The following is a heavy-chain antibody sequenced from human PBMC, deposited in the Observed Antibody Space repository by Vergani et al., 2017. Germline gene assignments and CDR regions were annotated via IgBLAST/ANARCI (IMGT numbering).Heavy chain of an antibody. CDR3: AKELSYSTAWPHFDS. CDR1: GFRFSSYG. Sequence: QVQLVESGGGVVQPGRSLRLSCAASGFRFSSYGMNWVRQAPGKGLEWVAVIWSDGSNKYYADSVKGRFTISRDNSQNTVNLQMNSLRVDDTAVYYCAKELSYSTAWPHFDSRGQGTLVTVSS. CDR2: IWSDGSNK. V-gene: IGHV3-33*06. J-gene: IGHJ4*02. D-gene: IGHD4-11*01.